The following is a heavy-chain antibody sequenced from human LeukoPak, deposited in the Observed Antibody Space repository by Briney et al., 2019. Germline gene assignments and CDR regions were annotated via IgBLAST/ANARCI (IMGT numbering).Heavy chain of an antibody. CDR1: GGSISSKNW. V-gene: IGHV4-4*02. CDR2: INHSGST. J-gene: IGHJ6*03. Sequence: SGTLSLTCAVSGGSISSKNWWSWVRQPPGKGLEWIGEINHSGSTNNNPSLKSRVTISVDTSKNQFSLKLRSVTAADTAVYYCARTTEGYAGGPGYSYYYYMDVWGKGTTVTISS. CDR3: ARTTEGYAGGPGYSYYYYMDV. D-gene: IGHD5-12*01.